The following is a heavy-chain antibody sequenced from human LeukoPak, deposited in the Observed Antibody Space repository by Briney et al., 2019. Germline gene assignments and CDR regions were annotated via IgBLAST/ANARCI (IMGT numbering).Heavy chain of an antibody. CDR2: IYDSGST. V-gene: IGHV4-30-2*01. CDR1: GGSISSGGYY. Sequence: SQTLSLTCTVSGGSISSGGYYWSWIRQPPGQALEWIGYIYDSGSTYYNPSLKSRVTISVDTSMNQFSLRLSSVTAADTAVYYCARSYTDYYDSSGLDFWGQGTLVTVSS. CDR3: ARSYTDYYDSSGLDF. D-gene: IGHD3-22*01. J-gene: IGHJ4*02.